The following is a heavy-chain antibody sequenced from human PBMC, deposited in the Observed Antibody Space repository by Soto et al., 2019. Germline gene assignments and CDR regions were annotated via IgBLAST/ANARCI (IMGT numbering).Heavy chain of an antibody. CDR3: AKVHSGSGSYLS. J-gene: IGHJ5*02. CDR2: ISGSGGRT. CDR1: GFTFSSYA. Sequence: GGSLRLSCAASGFTFSSYAMSWVRQAPGKGLEWVSAISGSGGRTYYADSVKGRFTISRDNSKNTLYLQMNSLRAEDTAVYYCAKVHSGSGSYLSWGQGTLVTVSS. D-gene: IGHD3-10*01. V-gene: IGHV3-23*01.